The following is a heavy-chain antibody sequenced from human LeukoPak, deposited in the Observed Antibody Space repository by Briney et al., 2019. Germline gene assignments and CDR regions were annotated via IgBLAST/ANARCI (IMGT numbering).Heavy chain of an antibody. CDR2: IYYSGST. CDR3: ARADVDTAMVPDY. D-gene: IGHD5-18*01. CDR1: GGSISSGGYY. V-gene: IGHV4-31*03. Sequence: PSQTLSLTCTVSGGSISSGGYYWSWIRQHPGKGLEWIGYIYYSGSTYYNPSLKSRVTISVDTSKNQFSLKLSSVTAADTAVYYCARADVDTAMVPDYWGQGTLVTVSS. J-gene: IGHJ4*02.